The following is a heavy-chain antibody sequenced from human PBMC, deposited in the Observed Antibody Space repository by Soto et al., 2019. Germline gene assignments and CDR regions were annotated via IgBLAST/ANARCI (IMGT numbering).Heavy chain of an antibody. CDR3: AHRVLRTVFGLVTTTAIYFDF. V-gene: IGHV2-5*02. Sequence: QITLNESGPTQVKPRQTLTLTCTFSGFSLTTSGVGVGWIHQSPGTAPEWLALIYWDDDKRYSPSLKSRLTIPKDTSKNQVVLTMADLDPADTATYYCAHRVLRTVFGLVTTTAIYFDFWGQGTPVAVSS. D-gene: IGHD3-3*01. CDR1: GFSLTTSGVG. CDR2: IYWDDDK. J-gene: IGHJ4*02.